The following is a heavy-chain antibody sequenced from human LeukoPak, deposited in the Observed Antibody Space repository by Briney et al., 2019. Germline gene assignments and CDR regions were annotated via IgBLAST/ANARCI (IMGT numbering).Heavy chain of an antibody. D-gene: IGHD2-15*01. J-gene: IGHJ4*02. CDR3: ARGDYCSGGSCYRSFDY. CDR1: GYTFTGYY. V-gene: IGHV1-18*04. CDR2: ISAYNGNT. Sequence: ASVKVSCKASGYTFTGYYLHWVRQAPGQGLEWMGWISAYNGNTNCAQKLQGRVTMTTDTSTSTAYMELRSLRSDDTAVYYCARGDYCSGGSCYRSFDYWGQGTLVTVSS.